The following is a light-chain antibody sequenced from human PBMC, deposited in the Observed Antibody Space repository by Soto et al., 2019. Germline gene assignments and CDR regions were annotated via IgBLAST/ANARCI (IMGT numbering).Light chain of an antibody. CDR3: QQYGSSGT. Sequence: EIVLTQSPGTLSLSPGQRATLSCRASPRISSNYLAWYQQKPGQAPRLLISGASTRATGIPDRFSGSGSGTDFTLTISRLEPEDFAVYYCQQYGSSGTFGQGTKVDIK. V-gene: IGKV3-20*01. CDR2: GAS. J-gene: IGKJ1*01. CDR1: PRISSNY.